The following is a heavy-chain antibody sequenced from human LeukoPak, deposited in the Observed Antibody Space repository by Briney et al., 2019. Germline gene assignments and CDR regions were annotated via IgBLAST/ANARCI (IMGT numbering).Heavy chain of an antibody. CDR1: GFTFDDYA. J-gene: IGHJ4*02. V-gene: IGHV3-43D*04. CDR3: AKDGGLYSGSYYIDY. Sequence: PGGSLRLSCAASGFTFDDYAMHWVRQAPGKGQEWVSLISWDGGSTYYADSVKGRFTISRDNSKNSLYLQMNSLRAEDTALYYCAKDGGLYSGSYYIDYWGQGTLVTVSS. D-gene: IGHD1-26*01. CDR2: ISWDGGST.